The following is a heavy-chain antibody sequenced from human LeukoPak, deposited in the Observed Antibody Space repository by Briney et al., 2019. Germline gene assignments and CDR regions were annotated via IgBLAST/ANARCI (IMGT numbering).Heavy chain of an antibody. J-gene: IGHJ4*02. V-gene: IGHV4-4*07. CDR2: IYTSGSN. CDR3: ARENSGSYGEFDY. Sequence: SETLSLTCTVSGGSISSYYWSWIRQPAGKGLEWIGRIYTSGSNNYNASLKSRVSMSVDTSKNQFSLKLSSVTAADTAVFYCARENSGSYGEFDYWGQGTLVTVSS. D-gene: IGHD1-26*01. CDR1: GGSISSYY.